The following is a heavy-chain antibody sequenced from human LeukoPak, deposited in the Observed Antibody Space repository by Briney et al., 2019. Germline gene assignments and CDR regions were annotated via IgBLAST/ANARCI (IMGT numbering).Heavy chain of an antibody. J-gene: IGHJ4*02. CDR3: ARRRGWKQQLVYFDY. V-gene: IGHV4-59*08. CDR1: GGSITTYY. CDR2: MFHSGTP. Sequence: PSETLSLTCTVSGGSITTYYWSWIRQPPGKGLEWIAYMFHSGTPRYNPSLQSRVTMSADTSKNQSSLNVRSTTAADTAVYYCARRRGWKQQLVYFDYWGQGTLATVSS. D-gene: IGHD6-13*01.